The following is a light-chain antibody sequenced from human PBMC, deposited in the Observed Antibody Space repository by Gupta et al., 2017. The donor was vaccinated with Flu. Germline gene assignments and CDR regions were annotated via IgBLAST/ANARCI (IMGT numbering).Light chain of an antibody. CDR1: ESLISNY. CDR3: LQHGRSPRT. V-gene: IGKV3-20*01. CDR2: GAS. Sequence: EIVLMQSPGTLSLSPGERATLSCRASESLISNYLSWYQQKPGQAPRLLIYGASNRATGIPDRFSGSGSGTDFTLTISRLEPEDFAVYYCLQHGRSPRTFGQGTKVEIK. J-gene: IGKJ1*01.